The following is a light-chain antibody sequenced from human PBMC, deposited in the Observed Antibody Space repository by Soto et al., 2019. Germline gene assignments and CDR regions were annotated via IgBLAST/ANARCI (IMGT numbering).Light chain of an antibody. CDR1: SSDVGGYNY. J-gene: IGLJ1*01. V-gene: IGLV2-14*01. CDR3: SSSTSSRTYA. Sequence: QSALTQPASVSGSPGQSITISCTGTSSDVGGYNYVSWYQQHPGKAPKLMIYDVSNRPSGVSNRFSGSKSGNTASLTISGLQAEDEADYHCSSSTSSRTYAFGTGPMSPS. CDR2: DVS.